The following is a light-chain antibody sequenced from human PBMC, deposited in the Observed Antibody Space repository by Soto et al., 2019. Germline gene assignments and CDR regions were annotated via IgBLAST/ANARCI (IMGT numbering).Light chain of an antibody. CDR1: QGIVRW. CDR3: QHYYGFSRT. J-gene: IGKJ1*01. CDR2: DAS. Sequence: DIQMTQSPSTLSASVGDKVTITFRASQGIVRWLAWYQQKPGKAPKLLIYDASSLESGVPSRFSGSGAGTEFTLTINSLQPDDFATYYCQHYYGFSRTFGQGTKVDI. V-gene: IGKV1-5*01.